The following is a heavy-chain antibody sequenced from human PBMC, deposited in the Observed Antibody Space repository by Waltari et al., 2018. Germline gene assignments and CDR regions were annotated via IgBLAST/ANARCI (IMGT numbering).Heavy chain of an antibody. Sequence: QVQLQQWGAGLLKPSETLSLTCAVYGGSFSGYYWSWIRQPPGKGLEWIGEINHSGSTTYNPSLNGRGTISVDTSKNQFSLKLSSVTAADTAVYYCARVGRWCCGDCYFDYWGQGTLVTVSS. CDR3: ARVGRWCCGDCYFDY. J-gene: IGHJ4*02. CDR1: GGSFSGYY. V-gene: IGHV4-34*01. D-gene: IGHD2-21*01. CDR2: INHSGST.